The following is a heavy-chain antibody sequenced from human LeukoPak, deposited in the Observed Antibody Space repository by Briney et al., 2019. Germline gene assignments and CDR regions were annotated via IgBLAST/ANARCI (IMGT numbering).Heavy chain of an antibody. D-gene: IGHD3-10*01. CDR2: INHSGST. CDR1: GGSFSGYY. CDR3: ARVYGSGSYYYYYYGMDV. V-gene: IGHV4-34*01. J-gene: IGHJ6*04. Sequence: SETLSPTCAVYGGSFSGYYWSWIRQPPGKGLEWIGEINHSGSTNYNPSLKSRVTISVDTSKNQFSLKLSSVTAADTAVYYCARVYGSGSYYYYYYGMDVWGKGTTVTVSS.